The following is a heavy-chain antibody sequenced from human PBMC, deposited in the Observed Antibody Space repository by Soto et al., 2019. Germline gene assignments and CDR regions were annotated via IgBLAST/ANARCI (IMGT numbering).Heavy chain of an antibody. J-gene: IGHJ6*02. CDR2: ITETGGDT. CDR3: TRASSDRNHMEV. Sequence: EVQLLESGGGLVQPGGSLRLSCAASGFTFGNFVMRWVRQTPGKGLEWVSTITETGGDTYYTDSVKGRFTISRDNSKNTLYLQVTSLRAEDTALYYCTRASSDRNHMEVWGPGTTVTVSS. CDR1: GFTFGNFV. V-gene: IGHV3-23*01.